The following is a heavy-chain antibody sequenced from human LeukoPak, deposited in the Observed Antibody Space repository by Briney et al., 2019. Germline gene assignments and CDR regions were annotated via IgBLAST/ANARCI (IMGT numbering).Heavy chain of an antibody. CDR1: GIPFSSFG. J-gene: IGHJ6*02. CDR2: IWYDGSNK. D-gene: IGHD5-12*01. Sequence: GRSLRLSCAAPGIPFSSFGMHWLRQAPGKGLEWVAFIWYDGSNKYYADSVKGRFTISRDNAKNSLYLQMNSLRDEDTALYYCARDYYSGTWRGYGMDVWGQGTTVTASS. CDR3: ARDYYSGTWRGYGMDV. V-gene: IGHV3-33*01.